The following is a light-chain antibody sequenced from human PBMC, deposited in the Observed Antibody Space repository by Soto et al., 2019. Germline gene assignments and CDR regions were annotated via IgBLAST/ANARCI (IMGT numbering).Light chain of an antibody. V-gene: IGKV3-11*01. J-gene: IGKJ4*01. CDR3: QQRINWPS. CDR1: QSVDNY. CDR2: DAS. Sequence: EIVLTQSPATLSLSPGERATLSCRASQSVDNYLAWYPQKPGQAPSLLIYDASERATGIPARVSGSGSGTDFTLTISALGPEDSAVYYCQQRINWPSFGGGTQVEIK.